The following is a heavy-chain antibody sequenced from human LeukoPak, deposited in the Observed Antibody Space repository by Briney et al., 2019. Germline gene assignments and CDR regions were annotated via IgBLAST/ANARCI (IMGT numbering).Heavy chain of an antibody. D-gene: IGHD3-3*01. V-gene: IGHV1-46*01. CDR2: INPSGGST. CDR3: ARAVGTIFGVVVPYYFDY. CDR1: GYAFTSYY. Sequence: ASVKVSCKASGYAFTSYYMHWVRQAPGQGLEWMGIINPSGGSTSYAQKFQGRVTMTRDTSTSTVYTELSSLRSEDTAVYYCARAVGTIFGVVVPYYFDYWGQGTLVTVSS. J-gene: IGHJ4*02.